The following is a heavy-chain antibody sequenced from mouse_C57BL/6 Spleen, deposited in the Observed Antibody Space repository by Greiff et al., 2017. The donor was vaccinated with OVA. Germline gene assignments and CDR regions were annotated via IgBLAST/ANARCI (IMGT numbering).Heavy chain of an antibody. V-gene: IGHV1-74*01. Sequence: QVQLKQPGAELVKPGASVKVSCKASGYTFTSYWMHWVKQRPGQGLEWIGRIHPSDSDTNYNQKFKGKATLTVDKSSSTAYMQLSSLTSEDSAVYDCAIGGYDYDWYFDVWGTGTTVTVSS. D-gene: IGHD2-4*01. CDR3: AIGGYDYDWYFDV. J-gene: IGHJ1*03. CDR2: IHPSDSDT. CDR1: GYTFTSYW.